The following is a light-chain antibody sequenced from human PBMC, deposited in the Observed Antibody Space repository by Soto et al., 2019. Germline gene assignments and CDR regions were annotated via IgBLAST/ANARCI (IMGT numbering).Light chain of an antibody. CDR1: SSNIGSNY. CDR3: AAWEGSLSGVV. V-gene: IGLV1-47*01. CDR2: RNN. J-gene: IGLJ3*02. Sequence: QAVLTQPPSASGTPGQRVTISCSGSSSNIGSNYVYWYQQLPGTAPKLLIYRNNQRPSGVPDRFSGSKSGTSASLAISGLRSEDEADYYCAAWEGSLSGVVFGGGTKLTVL.